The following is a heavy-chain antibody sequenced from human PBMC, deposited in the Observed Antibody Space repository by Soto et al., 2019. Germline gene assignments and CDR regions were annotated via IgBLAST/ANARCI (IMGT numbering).Heavy chain of an antibody. CDR3: ARFTFDYGDYEPMGWYFDL. CDR1: GFTFSSYS. J-gene: IGHJ2*01. CDR2: ISSSSSYI. Sequence: EVQLVESGGGLVKPGGSLRLSCAASGFTFSSYSMNWVRQAPGKGLEWVSSISSSSSYIYYADSVKGRFTISRDNAKNSLYLQMHSLRAEDTAVYYCARFTFDYGDYEPMGWYFDLWGRGTLVTVSS. D-gene: IGHD4-17*01. V-gene: IGHV3-21*01.